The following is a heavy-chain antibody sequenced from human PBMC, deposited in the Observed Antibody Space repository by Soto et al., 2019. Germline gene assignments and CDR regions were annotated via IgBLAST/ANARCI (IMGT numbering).Heavy chain of an antibody. CDR1: GDTFTDYY. CDR3: ARGGHVVVVPAALDY. D-gene: IGHD2-21*02. V-gene: IGHV1-46*04. J-gene: IGHJ4*02. Sequence: QVQLVQSGAEVKKPGASVKVSCKASGDTFTDYYIHWVRQAPGQGLEWMGTVNPSGANTTYAQYLLGRMTITRDTSTSPLYMEVTSLTSEDTAVYYCARGGHVVVVPAALDYWGPGTLVTVSS. CDR2: VNPSGANT.